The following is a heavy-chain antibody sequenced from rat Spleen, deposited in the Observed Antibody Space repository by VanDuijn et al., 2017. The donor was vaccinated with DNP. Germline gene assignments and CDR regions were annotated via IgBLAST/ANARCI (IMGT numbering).Heavy chain of an antibody. V-gene: IGHV5S23*01. Sequence: EVQLVESGGGLVQPGRSLKLSCAASGFTFSNYAMAWVRQAPTKGLEWVASITNSGDSTYYRDSVKGRFTISRDNAKSTLYLQMDSLRSEDTATYYCARQDLWGQGTSVTVSS. J-gene: IGHJ4*01. CDR2: ITNSGDST. CDR1: GFTFSNYA. CDR3: ARQDL.